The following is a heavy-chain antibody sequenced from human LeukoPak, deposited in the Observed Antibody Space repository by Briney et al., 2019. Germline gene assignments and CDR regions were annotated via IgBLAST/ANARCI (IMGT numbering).Heavy chain of an antibody. CDR1: GFTFSYYW. V-gene: IGHV3-7*01. CDR2: INQDGSEK. J-gene: IGHJ4*02. Sequence: GSLRLSCAASGFTFSYYWMIWVRQAPGKGLEWVANINQDGSEKYYVDSLKGRFTISRDNAKNSLYLQMNSLRAEDTAVYYCARERGTIFDYWGQGTLVTVSS. D-gene: IGHD3-3*01. CDR3: ARERGTIFDY.